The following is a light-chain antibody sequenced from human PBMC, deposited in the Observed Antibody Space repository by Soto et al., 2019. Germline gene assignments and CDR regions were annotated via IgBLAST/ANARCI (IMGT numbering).Light chain of an antibody. Sequence: EIVMTQSPATLSVSPGEGATLSCRASQSVSSSQLAWYQQKPGQAPRLLIYGASTRATGIPARFSGSGSGTEFTLTISSLQSEDFAVYYCQQYSSWPLTFGGGTKVEIK. V-gene: IGKV3-15*01. CDR2: GAS. CDR3: QQYSSWPLT. J-gene: IGKJ4*01. CDR1: QSVSSS.